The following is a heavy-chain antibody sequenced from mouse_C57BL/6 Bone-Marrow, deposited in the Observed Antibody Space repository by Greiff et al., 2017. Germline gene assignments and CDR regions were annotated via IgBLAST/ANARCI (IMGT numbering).Heavy chain of an antibody. CDR3: AILDY. V-gene: IGHV1-26*01. Sequence: EVQLQQPGPELVKPGASVKISCKASGYTFTDYYMNWVKQSHVKSLEWIGEINPNYGGTSYNQTFQGKATLTVDKSSRTAYMELQSLTSEDSAVDCCAILDYWGQGTSVTVSS. CDR2: INPNYGGT. CDR1: GYTFTDYY. J-gene: IGHJ4*01.